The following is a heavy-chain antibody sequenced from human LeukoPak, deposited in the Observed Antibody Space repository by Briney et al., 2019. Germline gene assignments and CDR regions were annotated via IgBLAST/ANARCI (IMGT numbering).Heavy chain of an antibody. Sequence: GGSLRLSCAASGFTISSYAMHWVRQPPGKGLVWVARVKSDGSSTNYADSVKGRFTISRDNARNTLYLQMNSLRAEDTAVYYCARDGFLGPVTAYLDYWGQGTPVTVSS. CDR1: GFTISSYA. CDR2: VKSDGSST. CDR3: ARDGFLGPVTAYLDY. V-gene: IGHV3-74*01. D-gene: IGHD2-21*02. J-gene: IGHJ4*02.